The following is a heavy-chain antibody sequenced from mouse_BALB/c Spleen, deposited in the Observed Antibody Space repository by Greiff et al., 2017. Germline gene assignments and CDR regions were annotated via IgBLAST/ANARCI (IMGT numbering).Heavy chain of an antibody. CDR3: ARQGGYYYGSSLYYFDY. J-gene: IGHJ2*01. V-gene: IGHV5-6*01. CDR2: ISSGGSYT. CDR1: GFTFSSYG. D-gene: IGHD1-1*01. Sequence: VQLKESGGDLVKPGGSLKLSCAASGFTFSSYGMSWVRQTPDKRLEWVATISSGGSYTYYPDSVKGRFTISRDNAKNTLYLQMSSLKSEDTAMYYCARQGGYYYGSSLYYFDYWGQGTTLTVSS.